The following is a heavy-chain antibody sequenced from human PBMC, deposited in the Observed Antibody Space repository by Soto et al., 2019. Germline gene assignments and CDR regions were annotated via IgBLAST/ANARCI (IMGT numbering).Heavy chain of an antibody. Sequence: TSETMSLTCPVSGGSISSYYLSWIRKPPGKGLEWIGYIYYSGSTNYNPSLKSRVTISVDTSKNQFSLKLSSVTAADTAVYYCARDLYSSGWYHDAFDIWGQGTMVTVS. D-gene: IGHD6-19*01. V-gene: IGHV4-59*01. CDR2: IYYSGST. CDR1: GGSISSYY. J-gene: IGHJ3*02. CDR3: ARDLYSSGWYHDAFDI.